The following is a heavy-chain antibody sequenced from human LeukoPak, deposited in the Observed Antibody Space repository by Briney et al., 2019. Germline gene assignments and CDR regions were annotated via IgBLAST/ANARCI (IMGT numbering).Heavy chain of an antibody. D-gene: IGHD5-18*01. J-gene: IGHJ4*02. CDR3: ARLREYSYGFTPFDY. V-gene: IGHV4-59*01. Sequence: PSETLSLTCTVSGGSITGYYWSWIRQPPGKGLEWIGYIYYSGSTNYNPSLKSRVTISVDTSKNQFSLKLSSVTAADTAVYYCARLREYSYGFTPFDYWGQGTLVTVSS. CDR2: IYYSGST. CDR1: GGSITGYY.